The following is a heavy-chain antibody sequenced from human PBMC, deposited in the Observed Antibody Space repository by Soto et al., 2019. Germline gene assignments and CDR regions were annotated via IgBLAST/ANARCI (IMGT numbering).Heavy chain of an antibody. CDR2: MSGSSSTT. CDR1: GLTFSNSA. J-gene: IGHJ4*02. CDR3: AKNQERELPRVIDF. V-gene: IGHV3-23*01. D-gene: IGHD1-7*01. Sequence: GGSLRLSCATSGLTFSNSAVSWVRQAPGGGLEWVSSMSGSSSTTYYADSVKGRFTISRDRSKNTLYLQMSSLRAEDTALYYCAKNQERELPRVIDFWGQGTLVTVSS.